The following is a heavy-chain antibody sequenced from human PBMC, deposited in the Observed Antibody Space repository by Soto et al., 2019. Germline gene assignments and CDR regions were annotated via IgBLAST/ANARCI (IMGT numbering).Heavy chain of an antibody. CDR3: ARDKITGLFDY. CDR2: IYYSGST. J-gene: IGHJ4*02. V-gene: IGHV4-28*03. CDR1: GYSISSSNW. Sequence: SETLSLTCAVSGYSISSSNWWGWIRQPPGKGLEWIGYIYYSGSTYYNPSLKSRVTMSVDTSKNQFSLKLTSVTAADTAVYYCARDKITGLFDYWSQGTLVTVSS. D-gene: IGHD2-8*02.